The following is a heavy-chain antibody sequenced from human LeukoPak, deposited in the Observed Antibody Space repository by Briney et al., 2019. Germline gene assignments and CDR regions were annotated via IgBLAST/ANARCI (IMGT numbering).Heavy chain of an antibody. CDR2: IKPDGSEK. Sequence: GGSLRLSCAASGFTFSNYWTSWVRQPPGKGLEWVAHIKPDGSEKNYVDSVKGRFTLFRDDAKNSVYLQMNSLRAEDTAVYYCARDYYDILTGYYYYYYGMDVWGQGTTVTVSS. D-gene: IGHD3-9*01. J-gene: IGHJ6*02. CDR3: ARDYYDILTGYYYYYYGMDV. V-gene: IGHV3-7*01. CDR1: GFTFSNYW.